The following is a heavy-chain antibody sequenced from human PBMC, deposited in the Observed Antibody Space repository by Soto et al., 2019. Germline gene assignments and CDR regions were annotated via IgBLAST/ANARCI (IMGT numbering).Heavy chain of an antibody. J-gene: IGHJ4*02. Sequence: QLQLQESGPGLVKPSETLSLTCTVSDGSISSNNFYWGWIRQPPGKGLEWIGSVYYGGSTYYNPSLKSRISISVDTSKNHFSLRLNSMTAADTAVYYCARGGVYCSSTSCRLRFIDYWGQGTLVTVSS. D-gene: IGHD2-2*01. CDR2: VYYGGST. V-gene: IGHV4-39*02. CDR1: DGSISSNNFY. CDR3: ARGGVYCSSTSCRLRFIDY.